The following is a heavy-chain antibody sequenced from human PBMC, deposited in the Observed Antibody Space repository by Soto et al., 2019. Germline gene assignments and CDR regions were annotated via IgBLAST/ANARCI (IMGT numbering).Heavy chain of an antibody. CDR3: ARDISLYGPSDY. CDR2: ISSSGSTK. V-gene: IGHV3-11*01. D-gene: IGHD4-17*01. Sequence: GGSLRLSCAVSGFTVSDYYMSWIRQAPGKGLEWVSYISSSGSTKYYADSVKGRFTVSRDNAKNSLDLQMNSLRADDTAIYYCARDISLYGPSDYWSQGTLVTVSS. CDR1: GFTVSDYY. J-gene: IGHJ4*02.